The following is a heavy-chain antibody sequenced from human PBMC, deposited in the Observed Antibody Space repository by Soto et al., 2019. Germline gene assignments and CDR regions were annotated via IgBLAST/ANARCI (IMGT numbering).Heavy chain of an antibody. Sequence: QVQLVQSGAEVKKPGASVKVSCKASGYTFTSYAMHWVRQAPGQRLEWMGWINAGNGNTKYSQKFQGRVTITRDTSASTAYMELSSLRSEDTAVYYCAGDLGYCSSTSCYLDAFDIWGQGTMVTVSS. V-gene: IGHV1-3*01. D-gene: IGHD2-2*01. CDR3: AGDLGYCSSTSCYLDAFDI. J-gene: IGHJ3*02. CDR1: GYTFTSYA. CDR2: INAGNGNT.